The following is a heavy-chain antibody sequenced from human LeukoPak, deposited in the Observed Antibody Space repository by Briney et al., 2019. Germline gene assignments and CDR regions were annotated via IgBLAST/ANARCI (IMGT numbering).Heavy chain of an antibody. Sequence: GGSLRLSCAASGFTFSSYSMNWVRQAPGKGLEWVSSITSSGRYIYYADSVKGRFTISRDDARNSLYLQMNSLRAEDTAVYYCARHLIHTSSWYDYFDSWGQGTLVTVSS. CDR3: ARHLIHTSSWYDYFDS. D-gene: IGHD6-13*01. V-gene: IGHV3-21*01. CDR2: ITSSGRYI. J-gene: IGHJ4*02. CDR1: GFTFSSYS.